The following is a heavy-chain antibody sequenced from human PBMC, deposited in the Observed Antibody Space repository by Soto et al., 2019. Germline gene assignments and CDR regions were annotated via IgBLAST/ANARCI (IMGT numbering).Heavy chain of an antibody. Sequence: SETLSLTCTVSGGSISSGDYYWSWIRQPPGKGLEWIGYIYYSGSTYYDPSLKSRVTISVDTSKNQFSLKLSSVTAADTAVYYCARSDYYYYYGMDVWGQGTTVTVSS. CDR2: IYYSGST. V-gene: IGHV4-30-4*01. CDR3: ARSDYYYYYGMDV. J-gene: IGHJ6*02. CDR1: GGSISSGDYY.